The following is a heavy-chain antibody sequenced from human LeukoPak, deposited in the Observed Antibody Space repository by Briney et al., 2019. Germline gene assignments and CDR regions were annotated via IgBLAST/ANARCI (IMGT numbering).Heavy chain of an antibody. CDR2: ISGSGGST. Sequence: GGSLRLSCAASGFTISSYVMSWVRQAPGKGLEWVSAISGSGGSTYYADSVKGRFTISRDNSKNTLYLQMNSLRAEDTAVYYCAKDQAPYYYDSSLDYFDYWGQGTLVTVSS. J-gene: IGHJ4*02. D-gene: IGHD3-22*01. V-gene: IGHV3-23*01. CDR3: AKDQAPYYYDSSLDYFDY. CDR1: GFTISSYV.